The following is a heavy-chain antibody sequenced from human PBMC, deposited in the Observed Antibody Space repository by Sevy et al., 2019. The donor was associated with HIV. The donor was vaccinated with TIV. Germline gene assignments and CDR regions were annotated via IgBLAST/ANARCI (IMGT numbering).Heavy chain of an antibody. D-gene: IGHD3-22*01. V-gene: IGHV1-2*02. Sequence: ASVKVSCKASGYTFTDYYMHWVRQAPGQGLEWLGWINPNSSGTNYVQKFQGRVTMTRDTSISTAYMELNSLTSNDTAVYYCARREVVAAACDIWGQGTMVTVSS. CDR3: ARREVVAAACDI. J-gene: IGHJ3*02. CDR2: INPNSSGT. CDR1: GYTFTDYY.